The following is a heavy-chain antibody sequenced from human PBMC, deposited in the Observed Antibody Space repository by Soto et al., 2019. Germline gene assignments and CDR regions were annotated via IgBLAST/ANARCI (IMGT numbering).Heavy chain of an antibody. D-gene: IGHD2-15*01. CDR2: INHSGST. CDR1: GGSFSGYY. V-gene: IGHV4-34*01. J-gene: IGHJ5*02. CDR3: ARGFGCSGGSCYSGGRNNWFDP. Sequence: QVQLQQWGAGLLKPSETLSLTCAVYGGSFSGYYWSWIHQPPGKGLEWIGEINHSGSTNYNPSLKSRVTISVDTSKNQFSLKLSSVTAADTAVYYCARGFGCSGGSCYSGGRNNWFDPWGQGTLVTVSS.